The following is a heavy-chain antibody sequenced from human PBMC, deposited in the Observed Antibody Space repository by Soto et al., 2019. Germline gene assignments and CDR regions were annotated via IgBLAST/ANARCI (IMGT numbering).Heavy chain of an antibody. CDR1: GFTFSTYW. CDR2: INSDGSST. V-gene: IGHV3-74*01. J-gene: IGHJ4*02. Sequence: PGGSLRLSCAASGFTFSTYWMHWVRRAPGKGLVWVSRINSDGSSTSYADSVNGRFTISRDNAKNTVYLQMNSLRAEDTAVYYCARVKVAGTRGIDYWGQGTLVTSPQ. D-gene: IGHD6-19*01. CDR3: ARVKVAGTRGIDY.